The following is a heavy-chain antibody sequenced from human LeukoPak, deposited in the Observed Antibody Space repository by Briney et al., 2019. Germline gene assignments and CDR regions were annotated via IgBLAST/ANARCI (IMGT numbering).Heavy chain of an antibody. CDR1: GFTFRNYG. Sequence: TGGSLRLSCAASGFTFRNYGIHWVRQAPGKGLEWVAVISYDGGYKYYADSVKGRFNISRDNSKSTLYLQMNSLRAEDTALYYCAKGYSSGWAYSIDYWGQGTLVTVSS. J-gene: IGHJ4*02. V-gene: IGHV3-30*18. D-gene: IGHD6-19*01. CDR3: AKGYSSGWAYSIDY. CDR2: ISYDGGYK.